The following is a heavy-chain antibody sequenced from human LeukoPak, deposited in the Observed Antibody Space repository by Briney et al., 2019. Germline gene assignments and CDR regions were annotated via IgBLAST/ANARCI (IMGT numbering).Heavy chain of an antibody. Sequence: KESGPTLVKPTQTLTLTCTFSGFSLSTSGVGVGWIRQPPGKALEWLALIDWDDDKRYSPSLKSRLTITKDTSKNQVVLTMTNMDPVDTATYYCAHSGRNCDILTGYPTSNWFDPCGQGTLVTVSS. D-gene: IGHD3-9*01. CDR1: GFSLSTSGVG. J-gene: IGHJ5*02. CDR2: IDWDDDK. CDR3: AHSGRNCDILTGYPTSNWFDP. V-gene: IGHV2-5*02.